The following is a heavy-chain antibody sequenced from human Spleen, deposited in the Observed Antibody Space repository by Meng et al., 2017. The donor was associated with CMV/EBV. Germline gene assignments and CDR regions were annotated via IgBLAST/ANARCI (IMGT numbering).Heavy chain of an antibody. V-gene: IGHV3-7*01. CDR2: IKQDGSEK. Sequence: GESLKISCAASGFTFSSYWMSWVRQAPGKGLEWVANIKQDGSEKYYVDSVKGRFTISRDNAKNSLYLQMNSLRAEDTAVYYCAREIVVPAAKGYYYYYGMDVWGQGTTVTVSS. D-gene: IGHD2-2*01. CDR3: AREIVVPAAKGYYYYYGMDV. J-gene: IGHJ6*02. CDR1: GFTFSSYW.